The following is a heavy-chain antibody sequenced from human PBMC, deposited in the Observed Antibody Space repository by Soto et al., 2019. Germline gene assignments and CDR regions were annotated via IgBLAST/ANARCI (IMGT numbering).Heavy chain of an antibody. CDR2: IYYSGST. CDR3: ARQRITMVRGKYYFDY. Sequence: SETLSLTXTVSGGSISSSSYYWGWIRQPPGKGLEWIGSIYYSGSTYYNPSLKSRVTISVDTSKNQFSLKLSSVTAADTAVYYCARQRITMVRGKYYFDYWGQGTLVTVSS. J-gene: IGHJ4*02. CDR1: GGSISSSSYY. D-gene: IGHD3-10*01. V-gene: IGHV4-39*01.